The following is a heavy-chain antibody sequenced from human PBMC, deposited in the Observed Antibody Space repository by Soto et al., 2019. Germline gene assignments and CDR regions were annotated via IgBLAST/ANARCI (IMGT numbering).Heavy chain of an antibody. CDR3: AKEPVGPDWYFDL. Sequence: GGSLRLSCAASGFTFSSYAMSWVRQAPGKGLEWVLGISGSGDSTYYADSVKGRFTISRDNSKNTLYLQMNSLRAEDTAVYNCAKEPVGPDWYFDLWGRGTLVTVSS. CDR1: GFTFSSYA. J-gene: IGHJ2*01. CDR2: ISGSGDST. V-gene: IGHV3-23*01.